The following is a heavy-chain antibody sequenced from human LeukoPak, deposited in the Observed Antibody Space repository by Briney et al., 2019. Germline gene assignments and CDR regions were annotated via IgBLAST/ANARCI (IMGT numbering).Heavy chain of an antibody. J-gene: IGHJ4*02. D-gene: IGHD2-21*02. Sequence: PSETLSLTCSVSGGSISSGDYYWSWIRQPPGKGLEWIGYIYYSGSTYYSPSLKSRITISVDTSKNQFSLKLSSVTAADTAVYYCARGMVVTALHDYWGQGTLVTVSS. V-gene: IGHV4-30-4*01. CDR2: IYYSGST. CDR1: GGSISSGDYY. CDR3: ARGMVVTALHDY.